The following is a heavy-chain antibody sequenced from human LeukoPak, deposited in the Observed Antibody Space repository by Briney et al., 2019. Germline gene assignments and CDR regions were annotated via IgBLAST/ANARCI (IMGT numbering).Heavy chain of an antibody. CDR2: IVPSGST. D-gene: IGHD6-13*01. Sequence: PSETLSLTCTVSGASIRSYYWSWIRQPAGKGLEWIGRIVPSGSTNYKPTLKSRLTMSVDTSKNQFSMKLSSVTAADAAVYYCAKEGAAPGPDFAFWGQGILVIVSS. V-gene: IGHV4-4*07. J-gene: IGHJ4*02. CDR3: AKEGAAPGPDFAF. CDR1: GASIRSYY.